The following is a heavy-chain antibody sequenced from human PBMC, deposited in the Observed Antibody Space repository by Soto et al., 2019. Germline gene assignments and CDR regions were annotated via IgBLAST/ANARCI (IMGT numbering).Heavy chain of an antibody. Sequence: QVQLVESGGGVVQPGRSLRLSCAASGFTFSSYGMYWVRQAPGKGLEWVAVISYDGSSKYYADSVEGRLTISRDNSENTLYLQMNSLRAEDTAVYYCAKGSIVGATKDWFDPWGQGTLVTVSS. J-gene: IGHJ5*02. V-gene: IGHV3-30*18. CDR2: ISYDGSSK. CDR1: GFTFSSYG. CDR3: AKGSIVGATKDWFDP. D-gene: IGHD1-26*01.